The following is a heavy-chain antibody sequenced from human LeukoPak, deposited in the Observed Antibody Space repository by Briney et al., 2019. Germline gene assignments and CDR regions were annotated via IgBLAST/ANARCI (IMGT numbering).Heavy chain of an antibody. CDR3: ARAYLPTRYCSSTSCYMYYYYMDV. D-gene: IGHD2-2*02. J-gene: IGHJ6*03. Sequence: GGSLRLSCAASGFTFSSYWMSWVRQAPGKGLEWVANIKQDGSEKYYVDSVKGRFTISRDNAKNSLYLQMNSLRAEDTAVYYCARAYLPTRYCSSTSCYMYYYYMDVWGKGTTVTVSS. V-gene: IGHV3-7*01. CDR2: IKQDGSEK. CDR1: GFTFSSYW.